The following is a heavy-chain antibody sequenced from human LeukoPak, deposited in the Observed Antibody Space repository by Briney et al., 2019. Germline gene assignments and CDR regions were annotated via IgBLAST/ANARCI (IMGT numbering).Heavy chain of an antibody. Sequence: ASVKVSCKASGYTSTSYGISWVRQAPGQGLEWMGWISAYNGNTNCAQKLQGRVTMTTDTSTSTAYMELRSLRSDDTAVYYCARSFYDSSGPQLDYWGQGTLVTVSS. CDR2: ISAYNGNT. CDR1: GYTSTSYG. V-gene: IGHV1-18*01. CDR3: ARSFYDSSGPQLDY. J-gene: IGHJ4*02. D-gene: IGHD3-22*01.